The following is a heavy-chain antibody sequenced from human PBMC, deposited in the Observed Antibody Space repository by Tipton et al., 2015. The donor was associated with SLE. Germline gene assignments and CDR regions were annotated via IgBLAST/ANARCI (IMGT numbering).Heavy chain of an antibody. V-gene: IGHV4-39*01. CDR2: VYKSGST. Sequence: TLSLTCSVSGDSINSDPYWWGWIRQPPGKGMEWIGNVYKSGSTYLNPSLQTRVTMSVDTSKSQFSLRLYSVTAADTAVYYCARTGKLQFLERYNWFDPWGQGILVTVSS. CDR3: ARTGKLQFLERYNWFDP. J-gene: IGHJ5*02. D-gene: IGHD3-3*01. CDR1: GDSINSDPYW.